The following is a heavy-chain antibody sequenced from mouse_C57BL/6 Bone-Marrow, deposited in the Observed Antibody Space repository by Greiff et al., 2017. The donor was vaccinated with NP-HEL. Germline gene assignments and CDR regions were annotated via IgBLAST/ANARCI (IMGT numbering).Heavy chain of an antibody. CDR3: TTHYDGYFFYAMNY. J-gene: IGHJ4*01. CDR2: IVPENGDT. D-gene: IGHD2-3*01. Sequence: VQLKQSGAELVRPGASVKLSCTASGFNIKDDYMHWVKQRPEQGLEWIGWIVPENGDTEYASKFQGKATITADTSSNTAYLQLSSLTSEDTAVYYCTTHYDGYFFYAMNYWGQGTSVTVSS. CDR1: GFNIKDDY. V-gene: IGHV14-4*01.